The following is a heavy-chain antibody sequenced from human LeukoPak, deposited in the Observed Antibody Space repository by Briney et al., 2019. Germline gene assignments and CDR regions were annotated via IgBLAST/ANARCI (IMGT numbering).Heavy chain of an antibody. J-gene: IGHJ4*02. CDR2: IRSSSTTI. CDR3: ARVALDYDFWSGSAKDVCDY. D-gene: IGHD3-3*01. V-gene: IGHV3-48*04. CDR1: GFTFSNYS. Sequence: GGSLRLSCAASGFTFSNYSMNWVRQAPGKGLEWVSYIRSSSTTIYYADSVKGRFTISRDNAKNSLYLQMNSLRAEDTAVYYCARVALDYDFWSGSAKDVCDYWGQGTLVTVSS.